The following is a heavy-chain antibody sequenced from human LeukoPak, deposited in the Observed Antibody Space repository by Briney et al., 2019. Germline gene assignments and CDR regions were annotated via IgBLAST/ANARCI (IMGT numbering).Heavy chain of an antibody. D-gene: IGHD2-15*01. CDR2: ISRNSGFI. Sequence: GGSLRLSCAASGFTFTTYDMNWVRQAPGKGLEWVSYISRNSGFIYYADSVKGRFTISRDNAKNSLYLQMDSLSAEDTALYYCASGAGYLIENWGQGTLVTVSS. V-gene: IGHV3-21*04. CDR1: GFTFTTYD. CDR3: ASGAGYLIEN. J-gene: IGHJ4*02.